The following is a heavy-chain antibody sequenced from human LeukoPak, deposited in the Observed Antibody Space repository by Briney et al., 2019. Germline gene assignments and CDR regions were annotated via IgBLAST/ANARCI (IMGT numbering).Heavy chain of an antibody. J-gene: IGHJ6*02. CDR1: GYNFNNYW. D-gene: IGHD3-10*01. CDR2: IYPYDSDT. V-gene: IGHV5-51*01. Sequence: GESLKISCKGSGYNFNNYWIGWVRQMPGKGLEWICIIYPYDSDTSYSPSFEGQVTISVDKSIRTAYLQWSSLKASDTAMYYCARQGDYYGSGSQYSYYGMDVWGQGTTVTVSS. CDR3: ARQGDYYGSGSQYSYYGMDV.